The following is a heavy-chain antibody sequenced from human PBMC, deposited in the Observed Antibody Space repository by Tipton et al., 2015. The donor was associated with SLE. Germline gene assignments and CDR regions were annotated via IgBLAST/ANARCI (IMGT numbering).Heavy chain of an antibody. Sequence: TLSLTCTVSGGSISSYYWSWIRQPPGKGLEWIGYIYYSGSTNYNPSLKSRVTISVDTSKNQLSLKLSSVTAADTAVYYCARDRGGVAFDIWGQGTMVTVSS. CDR2: IYYSGST. CDR3: ARDRGGVAFDI. J-gene: IGHJ3*02. V-gene: IGHV4-59*01. D-gene: IGHD3-10*01. CDR1: GGSISSYY.